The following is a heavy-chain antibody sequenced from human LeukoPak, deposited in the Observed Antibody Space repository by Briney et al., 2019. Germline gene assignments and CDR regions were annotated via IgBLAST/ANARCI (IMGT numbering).Heavy chain of an antibody. Sequence: SETLSLTCTVSGGSISSYYWSWIRQPPGKGLEWIGYIYYSGSTNYNPSLKSRVTISVDTSKNQFSLKLSSVTAADTAVYYCARGLGVAPFDYWGQGTLVTVSS. CDR1: GGSISSYY. J-gene: IGHJ4*02. CDR3: ARGLGVAPFDY. CDR2: IYYSGST. V-gene: IGHV4-59*01. D-gene: IGHD2-15*01.